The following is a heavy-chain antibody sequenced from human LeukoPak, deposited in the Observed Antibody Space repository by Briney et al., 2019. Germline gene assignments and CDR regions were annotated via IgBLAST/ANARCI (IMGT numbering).Heavy chain of an antibody. CDR3: ARGVGYDFWSGYRVYFDN. V-gene: IGHV4-39*07. J-gene: IGHJ4*02. CDR1: GGFISRNSFY. D-gene: IGHD3-3*01. Sequence: SETLSLTCTVSGGFISRNSFYWGWIRQPPGKGLEWIGSIYYSGTTYYNPSLKSRVTISVDTSKNQLSLKLISVTAADTAVYYCARGVGYDFWSGYRVYFDNWGQGTLVTVSS. CDR2: IYYSGTT.